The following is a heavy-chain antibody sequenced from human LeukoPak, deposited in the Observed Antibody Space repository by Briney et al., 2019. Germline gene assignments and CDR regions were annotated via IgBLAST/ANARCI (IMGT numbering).Heavy chain of an antibody. V-gene: IGHV3-23*01. J-gene: IGHJ3*02. CDR3: AKDGTHRAFDI. CDR2: ISGSGGSA. D-gene: IGHD6-13*01. Sequence: GGSLRLSCAASGFTFSSYAMSWVRQAPGKGLEWVSAISGSGGSAYYTDSVKGRFTISRGNSKNTLYLQMNSLRAEDTAVYYCAKDGTHRAFDIWGQGTMVTVSS. CDR1: GFTFSSYA.